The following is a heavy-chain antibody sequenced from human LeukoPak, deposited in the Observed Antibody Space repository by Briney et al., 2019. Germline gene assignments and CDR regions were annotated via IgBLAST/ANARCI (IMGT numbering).Heavy chain of an antibody. Sequence: GGSLRLSCAASGFTFSSYGMHWVRQAPGKGLEWVSVIWYDGSNEYYADSVKGRFTISRDNCKNTLYLQMNSLRAEDTAVYYCARAKASAPYCGSTSCYVFDHWGQGTLVTVSS. CDR2: IWYDGSNE. J-gene: IGHJ4*02. CDR1: GFTFSSYG. V-gene: IGHV3-33*01. D-gene: IGHD2-2*01. CDR3: ARAKASAPYCGSTSCYVFDH.